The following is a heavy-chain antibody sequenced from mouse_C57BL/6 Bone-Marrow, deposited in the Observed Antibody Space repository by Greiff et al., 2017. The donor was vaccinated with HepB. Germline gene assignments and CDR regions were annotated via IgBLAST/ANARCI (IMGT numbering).Heavy chain of an antibody. Sequence: EVKVVESGAELVKPGASVKLSCTASGFNIKDYYMHWVKQRTEQGLEWIGRIDPEDGDTKYAPKFQGKATITADTSSNTAYLQLSSLTSEDTAVYYCASDLLSPYCYFDVWGTGTTVTVSS. CDR2: IDPEDGDT. CDR3: ASDLLSPYCYFDV. CDR1: GFNIKDYY. D-gene: IGHD2-1*01. J-gene: IGHJ1*03. V-gene: IGHV14-2*01.